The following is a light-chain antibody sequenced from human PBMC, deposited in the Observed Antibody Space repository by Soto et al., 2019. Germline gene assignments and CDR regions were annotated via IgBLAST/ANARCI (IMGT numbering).Light chain of an antibody. Sequence: EIVMTQSPATLSVSPGDRATLSCRASQSVSGWLAWYQQKPGQAPRLLIYGASTMDSGISSRFSGSGSGTEFTLTIRSLQSEDFAVYYCQQYNNWPLTFGQGTKVDIK. CDR2: GAS. CDR1: QSVSGW. CDR3: QQYNNWPLT. V-gene: IGKV3-15*01. J-gene: IGKJ1*01.